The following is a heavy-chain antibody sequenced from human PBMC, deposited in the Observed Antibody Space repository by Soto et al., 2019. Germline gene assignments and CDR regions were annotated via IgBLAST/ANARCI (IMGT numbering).Heavy chain of an antibody. CDR3: ARDTFAAGDSYYYYYGMD. CDR1: GFPFSSYG. J-gene: IGHJ6*01. Sequence: PGGSLRLSCAASGFPFSSYGLHLVRQAPGKGLEWVAFIWEEGTNKYYADSVKGRCTVSRDNSKNTLYLQMHSLRADDTAVYYCARDTFAAGDSYYYYYGMD. D-gene: IGHD2-21*02. V-gene: IGHV3-33*01. CDR2: IWEEGTNK.